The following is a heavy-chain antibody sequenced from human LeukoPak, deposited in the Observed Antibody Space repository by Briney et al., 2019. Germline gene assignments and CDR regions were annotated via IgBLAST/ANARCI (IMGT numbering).Heavy chain of an antibody. J-gene: IGHJ5*02. Sequence: SETLSLTCTVPGGSISSSSYYWGWIRQPPGKGLGWIGSIYYSGSTYNNPSLKIRVSISVDTSKNQFSLKLSSVTAADTAAYYCARDDDYSNYRWFDPWGQGTLVTVSS. CDR2: IYYSGST. CDR1: GGSISSSSYY. CDR3: ARDDDYSNYRWFDP. D-gene: IGHD4-11*01. V-gene: IGHV4-39*07.